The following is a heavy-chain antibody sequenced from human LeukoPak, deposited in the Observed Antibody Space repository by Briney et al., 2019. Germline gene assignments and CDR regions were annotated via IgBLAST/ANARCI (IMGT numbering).Heavy chain of an antibody. J-gene: IGHJ3*02. D-gene: IGHD2-2*01. CDR1: GFTFSDYA. Sequence: GGSLRLSCAVSGFTFSDYAMNWVRQAPGKGLEWVAVISYDGSNKYYADSVKGRFTISRDNSKNTLFLQMNSLRAEDTAVYYCARDGLKYCTSTNCLDAFDIWGQGTMVTVSS. CDR2: ISYDGSNK. V-gene: IGHV3-30-3*01. CDR3: ARDGLKYCTSTNCLDAFDI.